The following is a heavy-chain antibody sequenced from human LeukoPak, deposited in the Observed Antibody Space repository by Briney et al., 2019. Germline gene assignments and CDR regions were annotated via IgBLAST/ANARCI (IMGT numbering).Heavy chain of an antibody. CDR2: ISSSGGST. CDR1: GFTFSSYA. D-gene: IGHD1-14*01. J-gene: IGHJ3*02. V-gene: IGHV3-23*01. CDR3: ARKGPKFDAFDI. Sequence: GGSLRLSCAASGFTFSSYAMSWVRQAPGKGLEWVSAISSSGGSTYYADSVKGRFTISRDNSKNTLYLQMNSLRAEDTAVYYCARKGPKFDAFDIWGQGTMVTVSS.